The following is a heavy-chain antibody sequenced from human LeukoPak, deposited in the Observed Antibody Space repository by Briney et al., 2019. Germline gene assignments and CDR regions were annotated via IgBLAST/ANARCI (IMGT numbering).Heavy chain of an antibody. CDR3: AKVKWDFWSGRRGYYMDV. Sequence: GGSLRLSCAASGFTFSSYAMSWVRQAPGKGLEWVSAISGSGGSTYYADSVKGRFTISRDNSKNTLYLQMNSLRAEDTAVYYCAKVKWDFWSGRRGYYMDVWGKGTTVTVSS. D-gene: IGHD3-3*01. CDR1: GFTFSSYA. CDR2: ISGSGGST. V-gene: IGHV3-23*01. J-gene: IGHJ6*03.